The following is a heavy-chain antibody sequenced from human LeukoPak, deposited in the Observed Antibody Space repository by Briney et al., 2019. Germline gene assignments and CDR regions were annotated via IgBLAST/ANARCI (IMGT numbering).Heavy chain of an antibody. CDR2: INSDGSST. CDR1: GFTFSSYW. Sequence: GGSLRLSCAASGFTFSSYWMHWVRQAPGKGLVWVSGINSDGSSTSYADSVKGRFTISRDNAKNTLYLQMNSLRVEDTAVYYCARALAVAGTGGFDPWGQGTLVTVSS. J-gene: IGHJ5*02. CDR3: ARALAVAGTGGFDP. V-gene: IGHV3-74*01. D-gene: IGHD6-19*01.